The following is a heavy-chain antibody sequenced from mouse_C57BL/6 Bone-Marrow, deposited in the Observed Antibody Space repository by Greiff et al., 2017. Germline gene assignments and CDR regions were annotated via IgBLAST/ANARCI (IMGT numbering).Heavy chain of an antibody. CDR3: ARPAYDGPQAGFAD. CDR2: ISSGSSTI. V-gene: IGHV5-17*01. CDR1: GFTFSDYG. Sequence: EVKLMESGGGLVKPGGSLKLSCAASGFTFSDYGMHWVRQAPEKGLEWVAYISSGSSTIYYADTVKGRFTISRDNAKNTLFLQMTSLRSEDTAMYYCARPAYDGPQAGFADWGQGTLVTVSA. J-gene: IGHJ3*01. D-gene: IGHD2-3*01.